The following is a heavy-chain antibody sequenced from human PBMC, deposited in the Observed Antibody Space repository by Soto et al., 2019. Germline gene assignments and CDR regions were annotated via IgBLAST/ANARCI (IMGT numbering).Heavy chain of an antibody. Sequence: GASVKVSCKASGDTFTGYYMHWVRQAPGQGLEWMGWINPNSGGTNYAQKFQGWVTMTRDTSISTAYMELSRLRSDDTAVYYCARAENVAEIGYCSGGSCQDAFDIWGQGTMVTVSS. D-gene: IGHD2-15*01. CDR2: INPNSGGT. J-gene: IGHJ3*02. V-gene: IGHV1-2*04. CDR1: GDTFTGYY. CDR3: ARAENVAEIGYCSGGSCQDAFDI.